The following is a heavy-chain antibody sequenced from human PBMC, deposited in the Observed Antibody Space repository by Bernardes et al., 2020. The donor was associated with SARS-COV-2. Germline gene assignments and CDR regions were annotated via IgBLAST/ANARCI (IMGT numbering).Heavy chain of an antibody. Sequence: GGSLRLSCAASGFTVSSNYMSWVRQSPGKGLEWVSVIYSGGRTYYADSVRGRFTISRDDSKNTLSLQMNSLRADDTAIYYCARDYGAWYFDYWGQGTLVTVSS. J-gene: IGHJ4*02. V-gene: IGHV3-53*01. CDR1: GFTVSSNY. CDR2: IYSGGRT. D-gene: IGHD4-17*01. CDR3: ARDYGAWYFDY.